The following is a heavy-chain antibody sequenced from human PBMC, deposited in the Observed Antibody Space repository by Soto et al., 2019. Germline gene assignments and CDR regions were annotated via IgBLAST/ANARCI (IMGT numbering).Heavy chain of an antibody. J-gene: IGHJ3*01. D-gene: IGHD4-17*01. CDR2: ISSNSDYI. Sequence: DVQLVESGGGLVKPGGSLRLSCAASGFTFSIYSMKWVRQAPGKGLEWVSSISSNSDYIHYADSVKGRFTISRDNAKDSLYLQMNSLRAEDTALYYCARVVTTMSTRNAAFDVWGQGTMVTVSS. CDR1: GFTFSIYS. V-gene: IGHV3-21*01. CDR3: ARVVTTMSTRNAAFDV.